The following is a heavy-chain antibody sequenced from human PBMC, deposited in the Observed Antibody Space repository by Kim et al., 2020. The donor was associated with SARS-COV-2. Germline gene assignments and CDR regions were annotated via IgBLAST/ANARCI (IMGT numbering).Heavy chain of an antibody. V-gene: IGHV3-30-3*01. CDR2: ISYDGSNK. J-gene: IGHJ4*02. D-gene: IGHD1-26*01. CDR1: GFTFSSYA. CDR3: AVGPFDY. Sequence: GGSLRLSCAASGFTFSSYAMHWVRQAPGKGLEWVAVISYDGSNKYYADSVKGRFTISRDNSKNTLYLQMNSLRAEDTAVYYCAVGPFDYWGQGTLVTVSS.